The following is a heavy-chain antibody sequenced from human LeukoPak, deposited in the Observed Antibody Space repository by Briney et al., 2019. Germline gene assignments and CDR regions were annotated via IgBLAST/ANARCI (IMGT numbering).Heavy chain of an antibody. Sequence: ASVNVSCKASGYTFTSYGISWVRQAAGQGLEWMGWISAYNGNTNYAQKLQGRVTMTTDTSTRTAYMELRSLRSDDSAVSYCARRQDYGDYWGQGTLVTVSS. J-gene: IGHJ4*02. CDR3: ARRQDYGDY. CDR2: ISAYNGNT. CDR1: GYTFTSYG. V-gene: IGHV1-18*01.